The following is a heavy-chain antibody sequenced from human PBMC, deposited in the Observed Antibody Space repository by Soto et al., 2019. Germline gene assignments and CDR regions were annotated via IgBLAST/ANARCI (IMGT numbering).Heavy chain of an antibody. D-gene: IGHD2-8*02. CDR1: GFTFSNYA. J-gene: IGHJ4*02. V-gene: IGHV3-30-3*01. CDR2: ISYDGSNK. Sequence: QVQLVESGGGVVQPGRSLRLSCAASGFTFSNYAMHWVSQAPGKGLEWVAVISYDGSNKYYADSVKGRFTMSRDNSKNTMSVQMNSLRAEDTAVYYCAREDTGSFDYWGQGTLVTVSS. CDR3: AREDTGSFDY.